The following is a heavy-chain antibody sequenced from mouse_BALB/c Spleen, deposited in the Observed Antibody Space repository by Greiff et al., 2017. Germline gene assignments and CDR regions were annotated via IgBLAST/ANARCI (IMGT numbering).Heavy chain of an antibody. J-gene: IGHJ2*01. V-gene: IGHV7-3*02. Sequence: EVQLVESGGGLVQPGGSLRLSCATSGFTFTDYYMSWVRQPPGKALEWLGFIRNKANGYTTEYSASVKGRFTISRDNSQSILYLQMNTLRAEDSATYYCARDSPLGYWGQGTTLTVSS. CDR2: IRNKANGYTT. CDR3: ARDSPLGY. CDR1: GFTFTDYY.